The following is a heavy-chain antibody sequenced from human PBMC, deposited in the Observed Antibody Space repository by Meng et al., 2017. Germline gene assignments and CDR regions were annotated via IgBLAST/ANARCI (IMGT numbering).Heavy chain of an antibody. CDR3: ARGSRGPTMVRGVVFKV. CDR2: INHSGST. Sequence: SETLSLTCAVYGGSFSGYYWSWIRQPPGKGLEWIGEINHSGSTNYNPSLKSRVTISVDTSKSQFSLKLSSVTAADTAVYYCARGSRGPTMVRGVVFKVWGQGTLVTVSS. CDR1: GGSFSGYY. V-gene: IGHV4-34*01. J-gene: IGHJ4*02. D-gene: IGHD3-10*01.